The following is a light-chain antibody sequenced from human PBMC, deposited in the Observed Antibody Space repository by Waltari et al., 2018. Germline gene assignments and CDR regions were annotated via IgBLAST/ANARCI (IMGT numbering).Light chain of an antibody. V-gene: IGKV4-1*01. CDR3: HQHYSNPWT. CDR2: WAS. Sequence: DIVLTQSPDSLPVSLGERATINCKSSQSVLYMSNTKNYLAGYQQKPGQPPKRLMYWASVRQPGVPDRFTGSGSGTDLTLTINSLQAEDVAVYYCHQHYSNPWTFGQGTKVQI. CDR1: QSVLYMSNTKNY. J-gene: IGKJ1*01.